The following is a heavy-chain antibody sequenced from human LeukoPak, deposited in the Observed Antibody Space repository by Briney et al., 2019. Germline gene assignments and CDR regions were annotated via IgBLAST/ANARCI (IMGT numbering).Heavy chain of an antibody. J-gene: IGHJ6*02. CDR2: ISYDGSNK. V-gene: IGHV3-30*03. Sequence: GGSLRLSCVASGFTFSNYAIHWVRQAPGKGLEGVAVISYDGSNKYYADSVKGRFTISRDNSQNTLYLQMNSLRLDDTAVYYCGRLMGGYDSYFYGMDVWGQGTTVTVSS. CDR1: GFTFSNYA. CDR3: GRLMGGYDSYFYGMDV. D-gene: IGHD5-12*01.